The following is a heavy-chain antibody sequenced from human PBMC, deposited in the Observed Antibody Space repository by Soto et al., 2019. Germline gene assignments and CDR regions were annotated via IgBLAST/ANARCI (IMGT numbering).Heavy chain of an antibody. Sequence: GGSLRLSCAASGFTFNDYAMHWVRQAPGKGLEWVSGISWNSGSIGYADSVQGRFTISGDNAKNSLYLQMNSLRPEDTALYYCAKERGSGSYYHFDYWGQGTLVTVSS. CDR1: GFTFNDYA. J-gene: IGHJ4*02. CDR3: AKERGSGSYYHFDY. V-gene: IGHV3-9*01. D-gene: IGHD1-26*01. CDR2: ISWNSGSI.